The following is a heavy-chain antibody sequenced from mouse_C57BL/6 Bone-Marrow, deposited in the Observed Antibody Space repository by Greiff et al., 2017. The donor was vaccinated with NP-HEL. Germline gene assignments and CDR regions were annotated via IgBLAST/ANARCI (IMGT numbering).Heavy chain of an antibody. J-gene: IGHJ1*03. Sequence: EVKLVESGGDLVKPGGSLKLSCAASGFTFSSYGMSWVRQTPDKRLEWVATISSGGSYTYYPDSVKGRFTISRDNAKNTLYLQMSSLKSEDTAMYYCARREEYYGSSYGWYFDVWGTGTTVTVSS. V-gene: IGHV5-6*02. CDR3: ARREEYYGSSYGWYFDV. CDR2: ISSGGSYT. CDR1: GFTFSSYG. D-gene: IGHD1-1*01.